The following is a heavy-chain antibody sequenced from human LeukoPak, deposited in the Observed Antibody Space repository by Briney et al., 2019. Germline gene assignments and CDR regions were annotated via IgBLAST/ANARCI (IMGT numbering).Heavy chain of an antibody. Sequence: PGGSLRLSCAASGFTFTIYGMSWVRQAPGKGLEWVSSISPSGDTTYYADSVNGRFTISRDNSKNTLYLDMYSLRADDTAVYYCAQLYSLDYWGQGTLVTVSS. CDR1: GFTFTIYG. CDR3: AQLYSLDY. J-gene: IGHJ4*02. D-gene: IGHD2-15*01. CDR2: ISPSGDTT. V-gene: IGHV3-23*01.